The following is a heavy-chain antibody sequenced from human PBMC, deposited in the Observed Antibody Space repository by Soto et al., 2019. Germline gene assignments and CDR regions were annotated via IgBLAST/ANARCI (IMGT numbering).Heavy chain of an antibody. D-gene: IGHD1-26*01. CDR2: IKSKTDGGTT. V-gene: IGHV3-15*01. CDR1: GFTFSNTW. CDR3: TPVSGPLTDVVY. Sequence: GVSLRLSCSASGFTFSNTWMSWVRQAPGKGLEWVGRIKSKTDGGTTDYAAPVKGRFTISRDDSKNTLYLQMNSLKTEDTAVYYCTPVSGPLTDVVYCGQGTLVTVSS. J-gene: IGHJ4*02.